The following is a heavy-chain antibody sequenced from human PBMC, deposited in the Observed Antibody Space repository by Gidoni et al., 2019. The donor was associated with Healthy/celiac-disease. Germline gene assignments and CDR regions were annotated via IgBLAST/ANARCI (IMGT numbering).Heavy chain of an antibody. CDR2: ISSSSSYI. CDR3: ARVARPGIAVAGPDY. CDR1: GFTFSSYS. Sequence: EVQLVESGGGLVKPGGSRRLSCAASGFTFSSYSMNWVRQAPGKGLEWVSSISSSSSYIYYADSVKGRFTISRVNAKNLLYLQMNSLRAEDTAVYYCARVARPGIAVAGPDYWGQGTLVTVSS. D-gene: IGHD6-19*01. J-gene: IGHJ4*02. V-gene: IGHV3-21*01.